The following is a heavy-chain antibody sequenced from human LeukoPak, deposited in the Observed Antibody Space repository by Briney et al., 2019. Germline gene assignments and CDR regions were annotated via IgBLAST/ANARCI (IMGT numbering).Heavy chain of an antibody. V-gene: IGHV5-51*01. CDR3: ARPPYYYDSSGYNDAFDI. CDR2: IYPGDSDT. D-gene: IGHD3-22*01. J-gene: IGHJ3*02. CDR1: GYSFTSYW. Sequence: GESLKISWKGSGYSFTSYWIGWVRQMPGKGLEWMGIIYPGDSDTRYSPSFQGQVTISADKSISTAYLQWSSLQASDTAMYYCARPPYYYDSSGYNDAFDIWGQGTMVTVSS.